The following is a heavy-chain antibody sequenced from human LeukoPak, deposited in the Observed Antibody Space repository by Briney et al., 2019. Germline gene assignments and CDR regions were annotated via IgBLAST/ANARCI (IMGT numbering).Heavy chain of an antibody. J-gene: IGHJ4*02. D-gene: IGHD3-22*01. CDR1: GFTFSSYW. V-gene: IGHV3-7*01. CDR3: ARVGDSSGYYLYYFDY. CDR2: IKQDGSEK. Sequence: GGSLRLSCAASGFTFSSYWMSWVRQAPGKGLEWVANIKQDGSEKYYVDSEKGRFTISRDNAKNSLYLQMNSLRAEDTAVCYCARVGDSSGYYLYYFDYWGQGTLVTVSS.